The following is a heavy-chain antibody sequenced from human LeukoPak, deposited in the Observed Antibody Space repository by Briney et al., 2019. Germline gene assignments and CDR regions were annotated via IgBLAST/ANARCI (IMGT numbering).Heavy chain of an antibody. Sequence: GRTLRLSCAASGFTFSSYGMHWVRQAPGKGLEWVAFIRYDGSNKYYADSVKGRFTISRDNSKNTLYLQMNSLRAEDTAVYYCAKDLSYYDSSGYYYGAEYFQHWGQGTLVTVSS. J-gene: IGHJ1*01. CDR3: AKDLSYYDSSGYYYGAEYFQH. CDR2: IRYDGSNK. D-gene: IGHD3-22*01. CDR1: GFTFSSYG. V-gene: IGHV3-30*02.